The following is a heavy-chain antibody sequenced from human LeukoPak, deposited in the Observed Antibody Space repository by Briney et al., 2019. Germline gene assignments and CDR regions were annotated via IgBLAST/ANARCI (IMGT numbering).Heavy chain of an antibody. Sequence: PSETLSLTCTVSSGSISSSSYYWGWIRQPPGKGLEWIGSIYYSGSTYYNPSLKSRVTISVDTSKNQFSLKLSSVTAADTAVYYCARDRWRGENDYWGQGTLVTVSS. CDR1: SGSISSSSYY. CDR2: IYYSGST. D-gene: IGHD3-10*01. J-gene: IGHJ4*02. CDR3: ARDRWRGENDY. V-gene: IGHV4-39*07.